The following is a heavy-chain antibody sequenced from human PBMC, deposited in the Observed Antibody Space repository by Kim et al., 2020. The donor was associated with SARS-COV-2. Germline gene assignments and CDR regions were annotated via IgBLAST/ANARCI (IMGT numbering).Heavy chain of an antibody. CDR1: GGSISSSSYY. D-gene: IGHD3-22*01. J-gene: IGHJ4*02. CDR3: ARHGSSGVIVVVITEFDY. V-gene: IGHV4-39*01. CDR2: IFYSGST. Sequence: SETLSLTWTVSGGSISSSSYYWGWIRQPPGKGLEWIGSIFYSGSTYYNPSLKSRVTISVDTSKNQFSLKLSSVTAADTAVYYCARHGSSGVIVVVITEFDYWGQGTLVTVSS.